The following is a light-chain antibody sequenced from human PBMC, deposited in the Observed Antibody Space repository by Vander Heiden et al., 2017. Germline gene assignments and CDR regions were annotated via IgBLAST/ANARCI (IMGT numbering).Light chain of an antibody. CDR3: NSRDSGGSLYV. CDR1: SLRNYD. CDR2: GKS. V-gene: IGLV3-19*01. J-gene: IGLJ1*01. Sequence: PELTHDLAVSVASRQTVRLTCQGHSLRNYDANWYQQNPGQAPVLVIYGKSNRPSGIPGRFSGSSSGDTASLTITGTQAEDEADYYCNSRDSGGSLYVFGTGTKVTVL.